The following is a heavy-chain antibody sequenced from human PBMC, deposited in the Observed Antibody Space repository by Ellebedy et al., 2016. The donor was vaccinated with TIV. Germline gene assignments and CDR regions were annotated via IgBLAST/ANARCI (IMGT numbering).Heavy chain of an antibody. V-gene: IGHV3-74*01. CDR3: LVTTRSRSFDY. D-gene: IGHD4-17*01. J-gene: IGHJ4*02. CDR1: GFTFSSYW. Sequence: PGGSLRLSCAASGFTFSSYWMHWVRQAPGKGPVWVSRINNGGSSTSYADSVKGRFTISSDNAKNSLYLQMDGLRVEDTAVYYCLVTTRSRSFDYWGQGTLVTVSS. CDR2: INNGGSST.